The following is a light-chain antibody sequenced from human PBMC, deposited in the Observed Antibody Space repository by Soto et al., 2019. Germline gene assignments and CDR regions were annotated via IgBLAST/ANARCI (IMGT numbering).Light chain of an antibody. Sequence: EIVMTQSPATLSVSPGERDTLSCRASQSVSSNLAWYQQKPGQAPRLLIYGASTRATGIPARFSGSGSGTEFTLTISSLQSGDFAVYYCQQYNNWPLKTFGQGTKVDIK. CDR3: QQYNNWPLKT. CDR2: GAS. CDR1: QSVSSN. J-gene: IGKJ1*01. V-gene: IGKV3-15*01.